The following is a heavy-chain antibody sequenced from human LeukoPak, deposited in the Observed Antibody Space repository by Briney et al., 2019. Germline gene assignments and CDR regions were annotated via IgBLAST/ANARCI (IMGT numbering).Heavy chain of an antibody. Sequence: SETLSLTCTVSGGSISSSSYYWGWIRQPPGKGLEWIGSIYYSGSTYYNPSLKSRVTISVDTSKNQFSLKLSSVTAADTAVYYCATHPLYYDTWGQGTLVTVSS. CDR2: IYYSGST. V-gene: IGHV4-39*01. D-gene: IGHD3-22*01. CDR1: GGSISSSSYY. J-gene: IGHJ5*02. CDR3: ATHPLYYDT.